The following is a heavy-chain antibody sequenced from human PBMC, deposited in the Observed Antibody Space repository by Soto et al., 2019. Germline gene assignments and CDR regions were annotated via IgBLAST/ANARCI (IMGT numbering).Heavy chain of an antibody. CDR1: GGTFNSYA. CDR3: ARGQVPAASEYYYGMDV. V-gene: IGHV1-69*13. J-gene: IGHJ6*02. D-gene: IGHD2-2*01. Sequence: ASVKVSCKASGGTFNSYAISWVRQAPGQGLEWMGGIIPIFGTANYAQKFQGRVTITADESTSTAYMELSSLRSEDTAVYYCARGQVPAASEYYYGMDVWGQGTTVTVSS. CDR2: IIPIFGTA.